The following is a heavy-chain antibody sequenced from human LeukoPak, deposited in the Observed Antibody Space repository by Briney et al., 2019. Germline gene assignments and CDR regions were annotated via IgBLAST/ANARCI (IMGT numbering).Heavy chain of an antibody. CDR2: IYTSGST. D-gene: IGHD3-22*01. V-gene: IGHV4-4*07. Sequence: SETLSLTCTVSGGSISSYYWSWIRQPAGKGREWIGRIYTSGSTNYNPSLKSRVTMSVDTSKNQFSLKLSSVTAADTTLYYCARDRWHYDSSGTEDWGQGTLVTVSS. CDR1: GGSISSYY. CDR3: ARDRWHYDSSGTED. J-gene: IGHJ4*02.